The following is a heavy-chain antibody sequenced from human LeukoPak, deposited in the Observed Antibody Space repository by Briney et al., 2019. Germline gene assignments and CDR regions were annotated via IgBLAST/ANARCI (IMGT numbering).Heavy chain of an antibody. J-gene: IGHJ5*02. V-gene: IGHV1-2*02. D-gene: IGHD5-18*01. Sequence: ASVKVSFKASGYTFTGYYMHWVRQAPGQGLEWMGWINPNSGGTNYAQKFQGRVTMTRDTSISTAYMELSRLRSDDTDVYYCARDIVMVTYWFDPWGQGTLVTVSS. CDR1: GYTFTGYY. CDR3: ARDIVMVTYWFDP. CDR2: INPNSGGT.